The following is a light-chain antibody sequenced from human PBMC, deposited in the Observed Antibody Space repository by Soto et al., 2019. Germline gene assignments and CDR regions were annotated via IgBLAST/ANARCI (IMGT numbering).Light chain of an antibody. Sequence: EIVLTQSPGTLSLSPGETATLSCRARQTIGRNDLAWYQQKPGQAPRLLIFGTLTRATGIPDRFRGSGSGTDFTLTISRLEPEDCAVYYCHQYASSPVLTFGGGTKVEIK. CDR2: GTL. V-gene: IGKV3-20*01. J-gene: IGKJ4*01. CDR1: QTIGRND. CDR3: HQYASSPVLT.